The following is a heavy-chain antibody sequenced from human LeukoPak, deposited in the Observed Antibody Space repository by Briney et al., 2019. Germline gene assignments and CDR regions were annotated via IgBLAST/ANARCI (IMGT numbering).Heavy chain of an antibody. Sequence: ASVKVSCKASGYTFTSYYMHWVRQAPGQGLEWMGIINPSGGSTSYAQKFQGRVTMTRDTSTSTVYMELSSLRSEDTAVYYCASGRGRQQQVQPPADYWGQGTLVTVSS. CDR2: INPSGGST. CDR3: ASGRGRQQQVQPPADY. V-gene: IGHV1-46*01. CDR1: GYTFTSYY. D-gene: IGHD6-13*01. J-gene: IGHJ4*02.